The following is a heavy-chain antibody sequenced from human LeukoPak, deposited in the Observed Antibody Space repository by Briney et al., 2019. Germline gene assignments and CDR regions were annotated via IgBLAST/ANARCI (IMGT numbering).Heavy chain of an antibody. CDR3: ARDFADTAMVTRD. V-gene: IGHV4-39*07. J-gene: IGHJ4*02. CDR2: IYYSWST. CDR1: GGSLSSSSYY. D-gene: IGHD5-18*01. Sequence: SETLSLTCTVSGGSLSSSSYYWGWIRQPPGKGLEWIGSIYYSWSTYYNPSLKSRVTIPVDTSKNQFSLKLSSVTAADTAVYYCARDFADTAMVTRDWGQGTLVTVSS.